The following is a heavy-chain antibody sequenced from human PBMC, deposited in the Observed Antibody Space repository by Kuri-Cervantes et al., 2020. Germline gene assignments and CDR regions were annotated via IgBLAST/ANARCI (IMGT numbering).Heavy chain of an antibody. CDR1: GFTFSSYA. J-gene: IGHJ3*02. V-gene: IGHV3-23*01. Sequence: GESLKISCAASGFTFSSYAMSWVRQAPGKGLEWVSAISGSGGSTYYADSVKGRFTISRDNSKNTLYLQMNSLRAEDTAVYYCARPYIYYDSSGYFPDAFDIWGQGTMVTVSS. CDR2: ISGSGGST. D-gene: IGHD3-22*01. CDR3: ARPYIYYDSSGYFPDAFDI.